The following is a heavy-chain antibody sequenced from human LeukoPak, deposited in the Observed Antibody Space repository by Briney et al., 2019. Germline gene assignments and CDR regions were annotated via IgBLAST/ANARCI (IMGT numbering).Heavy chain of an antibody. CDR1: GGSISSYY. J-gene: IGHJ6*02. Sequence: SETLSLTCTVSGGSISSYYWSWIRQPPGKGLEWIGYIYYCGSTNYNPSLKSRVTISVDTSKNQFSLKLSSVTAADTAVYYCARDGDCSSTSCDYYYGMDVWGQGTTVTVSS. V-gene: IGHV4-59*01. CDR2: IYYCGST. CDR3: ARDGDCSSTSCDYYYGMDV. D-gene: IGHD2-2*01.